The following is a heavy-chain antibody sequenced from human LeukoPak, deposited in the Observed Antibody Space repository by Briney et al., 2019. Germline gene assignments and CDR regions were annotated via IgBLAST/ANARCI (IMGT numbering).Heavy chain of an antibody. CDR1: GDSISSSKW. D-gene: IGHD3-10*01. CDR2: LYYSGST. CDR3: ARRRSSTAAPFDD. J-gene: IGHJ4*02. V-gene: IGHV4-59*08. Sequence: SETLSLTCAVSGDSISSSKWWSWIRQPPGKGLEWIGYLYYSGSTNYNPSLKSRVTISVDTSKNQFSLKLSSVTAADTAVYYCARRRSSTAAPFDDWGQGTLVTVSS.